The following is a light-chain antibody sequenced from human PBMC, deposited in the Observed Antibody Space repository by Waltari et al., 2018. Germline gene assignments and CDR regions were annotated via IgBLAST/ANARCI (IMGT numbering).Light chain of an antibody. CDR1: ISDVGGYDY. V-gene: IGLV2-14*03. CDR3: SSYASSSTLVV. Sequence: QSALTQPASVSGSPGHSITISCTGTISDVGGYDYVSWYQQHPDKAPKLMIYDVTNRPSAVANRFSGSKSGNTASLTISGLQAEDEADYYCSSYASSSTLVVFGGGTKLTVL. CDR2: DVT. J-gene: IGLJ2*01.